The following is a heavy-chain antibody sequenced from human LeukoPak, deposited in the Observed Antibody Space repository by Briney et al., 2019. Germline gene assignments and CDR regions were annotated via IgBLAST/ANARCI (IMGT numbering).Heavy chain of an antibody. Sequence: SETLSLTCTVSGGSISSCYWSWIRQPPGKGLEWIGYIYYSGSTNYNPSLKSRVTISVDTSKNQFSLKLSSVTAADTAVYYCARHAPVAGTRGWFDPWGQGTLVTVSS. D-gene: IGHD6-19*01. CDR2: IYYSGST. J-gene: IGHJ5*02. V-gene: IGHV4-59*08. CDR1: GGSISSCY. CDR3: ARHAPVAGTRGWFDP.